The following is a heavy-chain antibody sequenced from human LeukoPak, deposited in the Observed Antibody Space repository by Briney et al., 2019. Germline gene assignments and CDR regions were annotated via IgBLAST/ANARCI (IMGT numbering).Heavy chain of an antibody. CDR1: GFTFSRYG. CDR2: IWYDGSNK. D-gene: IGHD2-15*01. Sequence: GGSLRLSCAASGFTFSRYGIHGVRQAPGKGVEWVAVIWYDGSNKYYADSVKGRFTISRDNSKNTLYLQMNSLRAEDTAVYYCARFSSGGDYFDYWGQGTLVTVSS. CDR3: ARFSSGGDYFDY. V-gene: IGHV3-33*01. J-gene: IGHJ4*02.